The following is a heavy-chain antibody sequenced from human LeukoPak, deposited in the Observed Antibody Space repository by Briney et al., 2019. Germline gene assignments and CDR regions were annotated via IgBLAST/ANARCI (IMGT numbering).Heavy chain of an antibody. CDR3: ARGAPEWELLPAEYFQH. CDR1: GFTFSSYA. V-gene: IGHV3-30-3*01. J-gene: IGHJ1*01. D-gene: IGHD1-26*01. Sequence: GGSLRLSCAASGFTFSSYAMHWVRQAPGKGLEWVAVLSYDGSNKYYADSVKGRFTISRDNSKNTLYLQMNSLRAEDAAVYYCARGAPEWELLPAEYFQHWGQGTLVTVSS. CDR2: LSYDGSNK.